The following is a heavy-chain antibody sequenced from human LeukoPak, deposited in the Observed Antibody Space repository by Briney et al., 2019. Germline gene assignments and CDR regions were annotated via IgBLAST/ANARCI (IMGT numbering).Heavy chain of an antibody. CDR1: GYSFTTYW. D-gene: IGHD6-6*01. CDR2: IYPGDSDT. CDR3: ARQRSSSTFPFDP. V-gene: IGHV5-51*01. Sequence: GESLKISCNGSGYSFTTYWIGWVRQMPGKGLEWMGIIYPGDSDTRYSPSFQGQVTISADKSISTAYLQWSSLKASDTAMYYCARQRSSSTFPFDPWGQGTLVTVSS. J-gene: IGHJ5*02.